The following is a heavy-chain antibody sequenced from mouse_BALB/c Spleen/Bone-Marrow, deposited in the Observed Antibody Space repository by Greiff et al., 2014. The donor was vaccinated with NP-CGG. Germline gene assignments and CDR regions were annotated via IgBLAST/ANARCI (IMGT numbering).Heavy chain of an antibody. D-gene: IGHD2-4*01. J-gene: IGHJ4*01. CDR3: ARAITDAMDY. CDR2: INSGSGGT. CDR1: GYAFTNYL. Sequence: VQLVESGAELVRPGTSVKASCKGSGYAFTNYLIEWVKQRPGQGLEWIGVINSGSGGTKYDEKFKGKATLTADKSSSTAYMQLSSLTSDDSAVYFCARAITDAMDYWGQGTSVTVSS. V-gene: IGHV1-54*01.